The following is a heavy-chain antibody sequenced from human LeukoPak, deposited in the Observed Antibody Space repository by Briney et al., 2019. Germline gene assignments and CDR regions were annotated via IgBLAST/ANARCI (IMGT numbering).Heavy chain of an antibody. CDR3: ARVSSLVYYYYMDV. Sequence: PGGSLRLSCAASGFTFSSYGMSWVRQTPGKGLEWVSAISASGGTTYYADSVKGRFTISRDNSKNTLHLQMNSLRAEDTAVYYCARVSSLVYYYYMDVWGQGTLVTVSS. D-gene: IGHD6-19*01. CDR1: GFTFSSYG. J-gene: IGHJ6*03. V-gene: IGHV3-23*01. CDR2: ISASGGTT.